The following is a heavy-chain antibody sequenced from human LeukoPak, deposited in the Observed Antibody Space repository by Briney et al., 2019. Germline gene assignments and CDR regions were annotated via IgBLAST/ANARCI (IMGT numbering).Heavy chain of an antibody. V-gene: IGHV3-33*01. D-gene: IGHD6-19*01. CDR3: ARGWLELQW. J-gene: IGHJ4*02. CDR2: IWYDGSNK. Sequence: SLRLSCAASGFTFSSYGMHWVRQAPGKGLEWVAVIWYDGSNKYYADSVKGRFTISRDNSKNALYLQMNSPRAEDTAVYYCARGWLELQWWGQGTLVTVSS. CDR1: GFTFSSYG.